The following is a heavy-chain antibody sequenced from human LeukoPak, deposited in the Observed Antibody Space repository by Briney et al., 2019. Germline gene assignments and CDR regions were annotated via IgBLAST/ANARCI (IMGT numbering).Heavy chain of an antibody. Sequence: VKPSETLSLTCTVSGGSISSYYWSWIRQPPGKGLEWIGYIYYSGRTNYNPSLKSRVTISVGTSKNQFSLKLTSVTAADTAVYYCARHVEQWLTPFDYWGQGTLVTVSS. CDR2: IYYSGRT. CDR1: GGSISSYY. J-gene: IGHJ4*02. CDR3: ARHVEQWLTPFDY. D-gene: IGHD6-19*01. V-gene: IGHV4-59*08.